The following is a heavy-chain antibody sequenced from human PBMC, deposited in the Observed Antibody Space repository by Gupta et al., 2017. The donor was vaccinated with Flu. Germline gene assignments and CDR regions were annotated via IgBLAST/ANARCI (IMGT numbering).Heavy chain of an antibody. J-gene: IGHJ6*03. CDR3: GRDIWVTPYYYIDV. CDR2: SRNKAYSYRT. V-gene: IGHV3-72*01. Sequence: PVKGLEWVCRSRNKAYSYRTEYAASVKGRFTISRDDSMNSLYLQMNSLQTEDTAVYYCGRDIWVTPYYYIDVWGKGTTVTVSS. D-gene: IGHD5-18*01.